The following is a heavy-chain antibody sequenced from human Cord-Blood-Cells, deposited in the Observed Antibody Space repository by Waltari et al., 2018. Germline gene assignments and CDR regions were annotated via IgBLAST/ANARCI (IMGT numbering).Heavy chain of an antibody. CDR3: ARGNSSGWYNWFDP. J-gene: IGHJ5*02. CDR2: IMPSLGIA. V-gene: IGHV1-69*04. CDR1: GGTFSSYA. Sequence: QVQLVQSGAEVKKPGSSVKVSCKASGGTFSSYAISWVRQAPGQGLEWLGGIMPSLGIAKYAQKFEGRVTSTADESTSTAYMELSSLRSEDTAVYDWARGNSSGWYNWFDPWGQGTLVTVSS. D-gene: IGHD6-19*01.